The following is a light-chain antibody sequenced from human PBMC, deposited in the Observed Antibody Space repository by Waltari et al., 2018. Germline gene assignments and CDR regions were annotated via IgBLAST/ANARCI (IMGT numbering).Light chain of an antibody. CDR3: CSYVGGSRVL. CDR2: AAT. J-gene: IGLJ2*01. V-gene: IGLV2-23*01. CDR1: RSDIGAYNF. Sequence: QSVLTQPASVSGSPGQSITISCTGTRSDIGAYNFVSWFQQLPGQAPRLLSSAATKRPSGVSYRFSGSKSGNTASLSISDLQAEDEADYYCCSYVGGSRVLFGGGTKLTV.